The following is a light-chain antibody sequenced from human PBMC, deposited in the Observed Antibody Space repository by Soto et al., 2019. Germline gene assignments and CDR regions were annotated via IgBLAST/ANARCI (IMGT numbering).Light chain of an antibody. CDR3: QQYDNWPSVT. CDR2: GTS. V-gene: IGKV3-15*01. Sequence: EIVLTQSPGTLSLSPGERATLSCRAIQSVSNNYLAWYQQKPGQAPRLLIYGTSARATGIPATFSGSGSGTEFTLTISSLQSEDFAIYYCQQYDNWPSVTFGGGTKVDNK. J-gene: IGKJ4*01. CDR1: QSVSNN.